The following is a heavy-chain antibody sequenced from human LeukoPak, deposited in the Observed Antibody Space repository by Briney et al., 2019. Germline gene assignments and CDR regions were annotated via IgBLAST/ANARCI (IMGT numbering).Heavy chain of an antibody. V-gene: IGHV4-30-2*01. CDR2: IYHSGST. D-gene: IGHD4/OR15-4a*01. CDR3: ARYGGGGFDAFDI. J-gene: IGHJ3*02. Sequence: SETLSLTCAVSGGSISSGGYSWSWIRQPPGKGLEWIGYIYHSGSTYYNPSLKSRVTISVDRSKNQFSLKLSSVTAADTAVYYCARYGGGGFDAFDIWGQGTMVTVSS. CDR1: GGSISSGGYS.